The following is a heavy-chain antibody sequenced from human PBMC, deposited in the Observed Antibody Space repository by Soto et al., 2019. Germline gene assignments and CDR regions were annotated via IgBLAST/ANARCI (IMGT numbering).Heavy chain of an antibody. V-gene: IGHV3-53*01. CDR1: GFTVSSNY. Sequence: PGGSLRLSCAASGFTVSSNYMSWVRQAPGKGLEWVSVIYSGGSTYYADSVKGRFTISRDNSKNTLYLQMNSLRAEDTAVYYCAREGVVAASDDGGMDVWGQGTTVTVSS. J-gene: IGHJ6*02. CDR2: IYSGGST. CDR3: AREGVVAASDDGGMDV. D-gene: IGHD2-15*01.